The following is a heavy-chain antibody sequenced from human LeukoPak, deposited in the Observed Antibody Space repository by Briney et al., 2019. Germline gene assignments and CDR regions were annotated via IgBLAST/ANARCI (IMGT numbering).Heavy chain of an antibody. CDR1: GFTFSNYA. J-gene: IGHJ4*02. D-gene: IGHD5-18*01. Sequence: GGSLRLSCAASGFTFSNYAMHWVRQAPGKGLEWVALISYDGSNKYYADSVKGRFTISRDNSKNTLYLQMNSLRAEDTAVYYCATTWIQLWLTDYWGQGTLVTVSS. V-gene: IGHV3-30-3*01. CDR2: ISYDGSNK. CDR3: ATTWIQLWLTDY.